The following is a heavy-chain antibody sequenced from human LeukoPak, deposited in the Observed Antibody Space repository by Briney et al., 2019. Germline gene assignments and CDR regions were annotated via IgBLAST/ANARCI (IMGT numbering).Heavy chain of an antibody. D-gene: IGHD3-10*01. J-gene: IGHJ4*02. Sequence: SAKVSCKASGGTFNSYAISWVRQAPGQGLECMGGSIPIFGTANYAQKFQGRVTITADQSTSTAYMELSSLRSEDTAVYYCAVAASGIFVYWGQGTLVTVSS. V-gene: IGHV1-69*13. CDR2: SIPIFGTA. CDR3: AVAASGIFVY. CDR1: GGTFNSYA.